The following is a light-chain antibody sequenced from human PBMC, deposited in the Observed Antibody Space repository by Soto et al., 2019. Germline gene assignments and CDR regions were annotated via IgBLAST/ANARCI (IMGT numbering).Light chain of an antibody. Sequence: DIPMTQSPSTLSGSVGDRVTITCRASQSISDWLAWYQQKPGKAPKFLIYKASNLESGVPSRFSGSGSGTEFTLTISSVQPDDFATYYCQYYDSYSWTFGQGTKVEIK. J-gene: IGKJ1*01. CDR1: QSISDW. CDR3: QYYDSYSWT. V-gene: IGKV1-5*03. CDR2: KAS.